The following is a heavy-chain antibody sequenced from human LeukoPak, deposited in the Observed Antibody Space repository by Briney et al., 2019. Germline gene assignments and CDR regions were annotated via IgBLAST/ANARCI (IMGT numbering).Heavy chain of an antibody. CDR1: GYTFTSYG. V-gene: IGHV1-18*01. J-gene: IGHJ6*03. D-gene: IGHD2-15*01. Sequence: GASVKVSCKASGYTFTSYGISWVRQAPGQGLEWMGWISAYNGNTNYAQKLQGRVTMTTDTSTSTAYMELRSLRSDDTAVYYCAREPRSHSRAYYYYYMDVWGKGTTVTVSS. CDR2: ISAYNGNT. CDR3: AREPRSHSRAYYYYYMDV.